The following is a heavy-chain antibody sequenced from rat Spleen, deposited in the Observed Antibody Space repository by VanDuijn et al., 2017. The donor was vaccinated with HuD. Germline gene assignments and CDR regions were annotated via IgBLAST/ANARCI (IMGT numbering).Heavy chain of an antibody. V-gene: IGHV5-22*01. Sequence: EVQLAGSGGGLVQPGRSLKVSCEASGFTFSSYDMAWVRQAPTKGLEWVASISYEGSSTYYGDSVKGRFTISRDNAKSTLSLQMDSLRSEDTATYYCVRSGTGWELRYFDYWGQGVMVTVSS. CDR3: VRSGTGWELRYFDY. CDR1: GFTFSSYD. D-gene: IGHD5-1*01. J-gene: IGHJ2*01. CDR2: ISYEGSST.